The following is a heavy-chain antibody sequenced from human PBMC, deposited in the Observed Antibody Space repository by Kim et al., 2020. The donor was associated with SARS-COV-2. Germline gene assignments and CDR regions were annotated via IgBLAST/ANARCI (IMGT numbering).Heavy chain of an antibody. CDR1: GFTFSSYA. V-gene: IGHV3-30-3*01. CDR2: ISYDGSIK. D-gene: IGHD1-20*01. CDR3: ARDPRPYNWNDGWKGSNFDY. Sequence: GGSLRLSCAASGFTFSSYAMHWVRQAPGKGLEWVAVISYDGSIKYYADSVKGRFTISRDNSKNTLYLQMNSLRAEDTAVYYCARDPRPYNWNDGWKGSNFDYWGQGTLVTVSS. J-gene: IGHJ4*02.